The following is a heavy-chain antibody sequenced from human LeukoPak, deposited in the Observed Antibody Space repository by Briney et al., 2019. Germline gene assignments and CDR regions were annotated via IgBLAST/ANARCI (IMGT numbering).Heavy chain of an antibody. CDR3: ARVIKRYQLPKIRYYYGMDV. CDR1: GFTLISYW. J-gene: IGHJ6*02. D-gene: IGHD2-2*01. Sequence: GGSLRLSCTASGFTLISYWMSWVRQAPGKGLEWVASIKQDGSDKNYVDSVKGRFTISRDNAKNSLYLQMNSLRAEDTAVYYCARVIKRYQLPKIRYYYGMDVWGQGTTVTVSS. CDR2: IKQDGSDK. V-gene: IGHV3-7*01.